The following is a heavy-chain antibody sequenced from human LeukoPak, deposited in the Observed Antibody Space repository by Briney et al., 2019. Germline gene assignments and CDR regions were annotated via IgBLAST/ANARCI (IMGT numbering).Heavy chain of an antibody. J-gene: IGHJ4*02. CDR3: AIGINYYDSSGYSGYFDY. Sequence: PGGSLRLSCAASGFTFSSYAMTWVRQAPGKGLEGVSGIRGSGGNTYYADSVKGRFTISRDNSKNTLYLQMNSLRAEDTAVYYCAIGINYYDSSGYSGYFDYWGQGTLVTVSS. V-gene: IGHV3-23*01. CDR2: IRGSGGNT. CDR1: GFTFSSYA. D-gene: IGHD3-22*01.